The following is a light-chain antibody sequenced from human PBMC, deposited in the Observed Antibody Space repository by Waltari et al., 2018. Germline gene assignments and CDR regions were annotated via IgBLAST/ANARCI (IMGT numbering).Light chain of an antibody. CDR2: GKT. V-gene: IGLV1-40*01. Sequence: SVLTQPPSVSGAPGQRVTISCTGSNSNVGAGYDIHWYQQLPGTAPKPLIYGKTERPSGVPDRFSGSKSGTSASLAITGLQAEDEADYYCQSYDSSLSGVIFGGGTKLTVL. CDR1: NSNVGAGYD. CDR3: QSYDSSLSGVI. J-gene: IGLJ2*01.